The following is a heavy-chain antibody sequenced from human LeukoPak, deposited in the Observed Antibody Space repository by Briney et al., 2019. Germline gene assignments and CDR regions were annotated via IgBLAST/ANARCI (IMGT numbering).Heavy chain of an antibody. Sequence: VASVKVSCKASGGTFSSYAISWVRQAPGQGLEWMGGIIPIFGTANYAQKFQGRVTITTDESTSTAYMELSSLRSEDTAVYYCAREGDGYYHWFDPWGQGTPVTVSS. CDR3: AREGDGYYHWFDP. J-gene: IGHJ5*02. V-gene: IGHV1-69*05. CDR1: GGTFSSYA. CDR2: IIPIFGTA. D-gene: IGHD5-24*01.